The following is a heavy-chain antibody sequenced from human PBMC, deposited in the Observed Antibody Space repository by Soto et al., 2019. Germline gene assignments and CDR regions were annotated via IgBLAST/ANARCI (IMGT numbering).Heavy chain of an antibody. D-gene: IGHD1-1*01. CDR3: AREANDAFDP. V-gene: IGHV3-48*03. CDR1: GFTFSSYE. J-gene: IGHJ5*02. CDR2: ISSSGNTI. Sequence: AGGSLRLSCAASGFTFSSYEMNWVRQAPGKGLEWVSYISSSGNTIYYADSVKGRFTLSRDNAKKSLYLQMNSLRAEDTALYYCAREANDAFDPWGQGTLVTVSS.